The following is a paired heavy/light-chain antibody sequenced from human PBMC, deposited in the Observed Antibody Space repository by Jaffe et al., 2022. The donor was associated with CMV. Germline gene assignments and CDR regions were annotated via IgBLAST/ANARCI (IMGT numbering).Heavy chain of an antibody. V-gene: IGHV3-21*01. CDR3: ARTGQNYDILTGYYDMNYFDY. CDR2: ISSSSSYI. CDR1: GFTFSSYS. D-gene: IGHD3-9*01. Sequence: EVQLVESGGGLVKPGGSLRLSCAASGFTFSSYSMNWVRQAPGKGLEWVSSISSSSSYIYYADSVKGRFTISRDNAKNSLYLQMNSLRAEDTAVYYCARTGQNYDILTGYYDMNYFDYWGQGTLVTVSS. J-gene: IGHJ4*02.
Light chain of an antibody. Sequence: DIQMTQSPSSLSASVGDRVTITCRASQSISSYLNWYQQKPGKAPKLLIYAASSLQSGVPSRFSGSGSGTDFTLTISSLQPEDFATYYCQQSYSTAYTFGQGTKLEIK. V-gene: IGKV1-39*01. CDR1: QSISSY. CDR3: QQSYSTAYT. CDR2: AAS. J-gene: IGKJ2*01.